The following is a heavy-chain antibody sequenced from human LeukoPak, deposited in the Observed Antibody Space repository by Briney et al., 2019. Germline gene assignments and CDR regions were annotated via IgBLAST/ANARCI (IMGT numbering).Heavy chain of an antibody. D-gene: IGHD3-10*01. J-gene: IGHJ6*02. CDR1: GGSISSGGYY. Sequence: SETLSLTCTVSGGSISSGGYYWSWIRQQPGKGLEXXGYIYYSGSTYYSPSLKSRVTISVDTSKNQFSLKLSSVTAADTAVYYCARDLNGSGKYGMDVWGQGTTVTVSS. CDR3: ARDLNGSGKYGMDV. CDR2: IYYSGST. V-gene: IGHV4-31*03.